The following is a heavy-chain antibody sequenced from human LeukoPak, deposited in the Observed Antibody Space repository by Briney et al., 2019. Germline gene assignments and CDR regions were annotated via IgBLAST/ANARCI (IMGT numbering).Heavy chain of an antibody. CDR1: EFTFKNYE. Sequence: GGSLRLSCAASEFTFKNYEMNWVRQAPGKGLEWLSYISSSGNIINYADSVKGRFTTSRDNAKNTLYLQMYSLGSEDTAIYYCARGGCYDSSGHFDYWGQGNLVTVSS. CDR3: ARGGCYDSSGHFDY. V-gene: IGHV3-48*03. CDR2: ISSSGNII. J-gene: IGHJ4*02. D-gene: IGHD3-22*01.